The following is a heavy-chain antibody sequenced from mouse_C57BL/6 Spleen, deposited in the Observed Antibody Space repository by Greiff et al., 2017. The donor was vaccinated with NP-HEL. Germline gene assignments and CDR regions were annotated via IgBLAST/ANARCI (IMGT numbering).Heavy chain of an antibody. V-gene: IGHV10-1*01. J-gene: IGHJ4*01. CDR1: GFSFNTYA. Sequence: EVKLVESGGGLVQPKGSLKLSCAASGFSFNTYAMNWVRQAPGKGLEWVARIRSKSNNYATYYADSVKDRFTISRDDSESMLYLQMNNLKTEDTAMYYCVRQTAQNYAMDYWGQGTSVTVSS. CDR2: IRSKSNNYAT. D-gene: IGHD3-2*02. CDR3: VRQTAQNYAMDY.